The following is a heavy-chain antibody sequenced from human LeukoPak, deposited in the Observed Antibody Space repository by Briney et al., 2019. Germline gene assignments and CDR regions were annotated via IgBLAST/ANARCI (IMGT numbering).Heavy chain of an antibody. CDR3: ARSLTYYDFWSGYWDY. J-gene: IGHJ4*02. Sequence: GGSLRLSCAASGFTFSSYSMNWVRQAPGKGLEWVSYISSSSSTIYYADSVKGRFTISRDNAKNSLYPQMNSLRAEDTAVYYCARSLTYYDFWSGYWDYWGQGTLVTVSS. V-gene: IGHV3-48*01. CDR2: ISSSSSTI. CDR1: GFTFSSYS. D-gene: IGHD3-3*01.